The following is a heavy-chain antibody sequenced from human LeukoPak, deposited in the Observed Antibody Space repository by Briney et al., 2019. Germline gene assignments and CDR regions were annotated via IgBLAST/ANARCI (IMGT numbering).Heavy chain of an antibody. J-gene: IGHJ5*02. CDR1: GCTFTGYY. CDR2: INPNSGGT. CDR3: ARPIAAAGRMNWFDP. V-gene: IGHV1-2*02. Sequence: ASVKVSCKASGCTFTGYYMHWVRQAPGQGLEWMGWINPNSGGTNYAQKFQGRVTMTRDTSISTAYMELSRLRSDDTAVYYCARPIAAAGRMNWFDPWGQGTLVTVSS. D-gene: IGHD6-13*01.